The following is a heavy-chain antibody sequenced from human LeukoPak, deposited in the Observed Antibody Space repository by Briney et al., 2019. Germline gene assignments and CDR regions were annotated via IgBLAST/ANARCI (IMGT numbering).Heavy chain of an antibody. Sequence: ASVKVSCKASGYTFTGYYMHCVRQAPGQGLEWMGWINPNSGGTNYAQKFQGRVTMTRDTSISTAYMELSRLRSDDTAVYYCARDKARRAAAGADYWGQGTLVTVSS. CDR3: ARDKARRAAAGADY. CDR1: GYTFTGYY. D-gene: IGHD6-13*01. V-gene: IGHV1-2*02. J-gene: IGHJ4*02. CDR2: INPNSGGT.